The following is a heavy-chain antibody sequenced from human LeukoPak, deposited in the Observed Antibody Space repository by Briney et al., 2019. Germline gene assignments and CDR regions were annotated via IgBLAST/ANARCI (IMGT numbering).Heavy chain of an antibody. CDR3: ARDLARYDILTGYYNWFDP. CDR1: GYTFTSYG. CDR2: ISAYNGNT. V-gene: IGHV1-18*01. D-gene: IGHD3-9*01. J-gene: IGHJ5*02. Sequence: ASVKVSCKASGYTFTSYGISWVRQAPGQGLEWMGWISAYNGNTNYAQKLQGRVTMTTDTSTSTAYMELRSLRSDVTAVYYCARDLARYDILTGYYNWFDPWGQGTLVTVSS.